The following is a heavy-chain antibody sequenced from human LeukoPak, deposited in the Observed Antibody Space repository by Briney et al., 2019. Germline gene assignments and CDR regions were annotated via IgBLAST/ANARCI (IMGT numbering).Heavy chain of an antibody. CDR1: GGTFHDYA. D-gene: IGHD3-16*01. J-gene: IGHJ3*01. CDR3: VVDMSPGGADV. Sequence: GGSLRLSCAASGGTFHDYAMHWVRQSPEQGLELASGFYLKTGGTGYADSVKGRFAISRDAADNSLYLQMDSLRGEDTALYFCVVDMSPGGADVWGQGTMVIVSS. CDR2: FYLKTGGT. V-gene: IGHV3-9*01.